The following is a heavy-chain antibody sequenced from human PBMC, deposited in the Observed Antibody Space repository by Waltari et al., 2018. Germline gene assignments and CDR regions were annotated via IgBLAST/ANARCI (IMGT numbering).Heavy chain of an antibody. D-gene: IGHD6-13*01. CDR1: GFTFRSYS. J-gene: IGHJ4*02. CDR3: ARAPHPGAGSVYYFDY. Sequence: EVQLVESGGGLVQPGGSLRLSCAAYGFTFRSYSMTWVRQAPGKGLEWVANIKPDGSEKYYVDSVKGRFTISRDNAKNSLYLQMNSLGAEDTAVYYCARAPHPGAGSVYYFDYWGQGTLVTVSS. V-gene: IGHV3-7*01. CDR2: IKPDGSEK.